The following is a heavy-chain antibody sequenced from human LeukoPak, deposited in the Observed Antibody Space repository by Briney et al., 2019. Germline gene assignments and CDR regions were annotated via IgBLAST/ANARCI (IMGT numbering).Heavy chain of an antibody. CDR1: GFTFSSYA. Sequence: GGSLRLSCAASGFTFSSYAMGWVRQAPGKGLEWVSAISGSGSNTYYADSVKGRFTISRDNSQNKVYLQMNSPRAEDTAVYYCAKTGDYFDSSGYYRPDAFDIWGRGTMVTVSS. CDR2: ISGSGSNT. D-gene: IGHD3-22*01. CDR3: AKTGDYFDSSGYYRPDAFDI. J-gene: IGHJ3*02. V-gene: IGHV3-23*01.